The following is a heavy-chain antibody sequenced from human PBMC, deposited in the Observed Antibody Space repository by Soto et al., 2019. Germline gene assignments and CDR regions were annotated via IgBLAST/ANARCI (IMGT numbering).Heavy chain of an antibody. Sequence: QVQLVESGGGVVQPGRSLRLSCAASGFTFSSYGMHWVRQAPGKGLEWVAVISYDGSNKYYADSVKGRFTISRDNSKNTLYMQMNSRRAEDTAVYYCAKDPEIYGDYVWGTSNGMDVWGQGTTVTVSS. V-gene: IGHV3-30*18. CDR2: ISYDGSNK. D-gene: IGHD3-16*01. CDR3: AKDPEIYGDYVWGTSNGMDV. J-gene: IGHJ6*02. CDR1: GFTFSSYG.